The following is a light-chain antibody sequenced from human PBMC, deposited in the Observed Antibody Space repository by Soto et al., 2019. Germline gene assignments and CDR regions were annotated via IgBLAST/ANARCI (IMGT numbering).Light chain of an antibody. CDR3: SSYAGSNNFEV. J-gene: IGLJ1*01. V-gene: IGLV2-8*01. CDR2: EVS. Sequence: QSVLTQPASVSGSPGQSITISCTGTSSDVGGYKYVSWYKQNPGKAPKLMIYEVSKRPSGVPDRFSGSKSGNTASLTVSGLQAEDEADYYCSSYAGSNNFEVFGTGTKVTVL. CDR1: SSDVGGYKY.